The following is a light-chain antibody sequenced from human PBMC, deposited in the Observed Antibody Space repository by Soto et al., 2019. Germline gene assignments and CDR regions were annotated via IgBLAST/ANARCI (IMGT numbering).Light chain of an antibody. J-gene: IGLJ1*01. CDR1: KNDIGVYDF. CDR2: EVV. CDR3: KSYAGSNTYV. V-gene: IGLV2-8*01. Sequence: QSALAQPTCASSSPGQSVTISCSGTKNDIGVYDFVSWYQHHPGKAPRLIIYEVVQRPSGVPDRFSGSKSGNTASLTVSGLQAADEADYFCKSYAGSNTYVFGSGTKVTVL.